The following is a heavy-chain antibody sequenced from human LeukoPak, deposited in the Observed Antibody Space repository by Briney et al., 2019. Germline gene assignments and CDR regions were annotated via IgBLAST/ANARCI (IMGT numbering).Heavy chain of an antibody. CDR1: GFTFSSYG. CDR3: ARVDSSGYYLDY. V-gene: IGHV3-33*01. J-gene: IGHJ4*02. Sequence: RSLRLSCAASGFTFSSYGMHWVRQAPGKGLEWVAVIWYDGSNKYYAGSVKGRFTISRDNSKNTLYLQMNSLRAEDTAVYYCARVDSSGYYLDYWGQGTLVTVSS. D-gene: IGHD3-22*01. CDR2: IWYDGSNK.